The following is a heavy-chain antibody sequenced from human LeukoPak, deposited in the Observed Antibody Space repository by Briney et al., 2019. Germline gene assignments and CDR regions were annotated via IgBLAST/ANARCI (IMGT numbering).Heavy chain of an antibody. CDR3: ARQYYDILTGYRSYYFGY. Sequence: GGSLRLSCAASGFTFSSYGMHWVRQAPGKGLEWVAVIWYDGSNKYYADSVKGRFTISRDNSKNTLYLQMNSLRAEDTAVYYCARQYYDILTGYRSYYFGYWGQGTLVTVSS. CDR2: IWYDGSNK. CDR1: GFTFSSYG. J-gene: IGHJ4*02. V-gene: IGHV3-33*08. D-gene: IGHD3-9*01.